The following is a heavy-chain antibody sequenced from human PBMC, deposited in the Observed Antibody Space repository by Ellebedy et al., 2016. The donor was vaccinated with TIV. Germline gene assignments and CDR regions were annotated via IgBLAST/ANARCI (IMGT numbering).Heavy chain of an antibody. Sequence: GGSLRLXXAASGFTFSDSALSWVRQAPGKGLQWVSSISLSGGSTYYADSVKGRFTISRDNSKNTLYLQMNSLRAEDTALYYCAKDQGSTVVSKGRDYWGQGTLVTVSS. J-gene: IGHJ4*02. D-gene: IGHD4-23*01. CDR2: ISLSGGST. CDR1: GFTFSDSA. V-gene: IGHV3-23*01. CDR3: AKDQGSTVVSKGRDY.